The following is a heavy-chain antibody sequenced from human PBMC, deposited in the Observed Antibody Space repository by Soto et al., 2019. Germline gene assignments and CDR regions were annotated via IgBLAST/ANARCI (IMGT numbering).Heavy chain of an antibody. CDR3: ARDQVATTNYYYYYGMDV. J-gene: IGHJ6*02. Sequence: GSLRLSCAASGFTFSSYWMHWVRQAPGKGLVWVSRINSDGSSTSYADSVKGRFTISRDNAKNTLYLQMNSLRAEDTAVYYCARDQVATTNYYYYYGMDVWGQGTTVTVSS. V-gene: IGHV3-74*01. CDR1: GFTFSSYW. D-gene: IGHD5-12*01. CDR2: INSDGSST.